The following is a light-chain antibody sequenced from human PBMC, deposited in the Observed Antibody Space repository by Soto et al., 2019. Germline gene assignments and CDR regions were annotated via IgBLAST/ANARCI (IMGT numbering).Light chain of an antibody. CDR1: SSNIGSNY. V-gene: IGLV1-47*01. CDR2: RNN. J-gene: IGLJ3*02. Sequence: QSVLTQPPSASGTPRQRVTIPCSGSSSNIGSNYVYWYQQLPGTAPKLLIYRNNQRPSGVPDRFSGSKSGTSASLAISGLRSEDEAEYCCAACDDSLSGWVFGGGTKLTVL. CDR3: AACDDSLSGWV.